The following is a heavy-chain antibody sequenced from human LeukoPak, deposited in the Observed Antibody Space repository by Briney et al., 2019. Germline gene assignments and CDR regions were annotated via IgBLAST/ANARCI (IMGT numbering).Heavy chain of an antibody. CDR3: ARDSPTYCGGDCYSY. D-gene: IGHD2-21*02. CDR1: GFTFSSYA. CDR2: ISYDGSNK. Sequence: GRSLRLSCAASGFTFSSYAMHWVRQAPGKGLEWVAVISYDGSNKYYADSVKGRFTISRDNSKNTLYLQMNSLRAEDTAVYYCARDSPTYCGGDCYSYWGQGTLVTVSS. V-gene: IGHV3-30*04. J-gene: IGHJ4*02.